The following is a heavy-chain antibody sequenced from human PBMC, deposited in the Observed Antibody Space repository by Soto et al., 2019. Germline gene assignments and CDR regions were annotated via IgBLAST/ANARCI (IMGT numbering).Heavy chain of an antibody. CDR2: ISAYNVNT. V-gene: IGHV1-18*01. Sequence: QVQLVQSVAEVKKPGASVKVSCKASGYTFTSYGISWVRQTPGQGLEWMGWISAYNVNTNVAQKLQGRVNMTTDTSKSAGYRELRGLRCDDAAVYYCARDLVVVPAAIGVYSYYCMDVWSQGTTVTVSS. CDR3: ARDLVVVPAAIGVYSYYCMDV. CDR1: GYTFTSYG. D-gene: IGHD2-2*01. J-gene: IGHJ6*02.